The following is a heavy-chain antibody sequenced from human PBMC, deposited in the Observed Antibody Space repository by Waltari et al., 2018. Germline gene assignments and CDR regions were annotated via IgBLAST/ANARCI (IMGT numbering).Heavy chain of an antibody. CDR3: AREPDSSGLNGDH. CDR2: ISSSSSTI. D-gene: IGHD3-22*01. J-gene: IGHJ4*02. CDR1: GFTFSSYS. V-gene: IGHV3-48*01. Sequence: EVQLVESGGGLVQPGGSLRLSCAASGFTFSSYSMNWVRQAPGKGLEWVSYISSSSSTIYYADSVKGRFTISRDNAKNSLYLQMNSLRAEDTAVYYCAREPDSSGLNGDHWGQGTLVTVSS.